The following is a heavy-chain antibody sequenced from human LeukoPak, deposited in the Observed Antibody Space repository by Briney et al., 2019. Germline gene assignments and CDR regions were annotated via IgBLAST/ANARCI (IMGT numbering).Heavy chain of an antibody. CDR1: GFTFSSYA. V-gene: IGHV3-30-3*01. CDR3: VLRNY. D-gene: IGHD3-16*01. J-gene: IGHJ4*02. Sequence: GGSLRLSCAASGFTFSSYAMHWVRQAPGKGLEWVAVISYDGSNEYYADSVKGRFTISRDNSKNTLYLQMNSLRAEDTAVYYCVLRNYWGQGTLVTVSS. CDR2: ISYDGSNE.